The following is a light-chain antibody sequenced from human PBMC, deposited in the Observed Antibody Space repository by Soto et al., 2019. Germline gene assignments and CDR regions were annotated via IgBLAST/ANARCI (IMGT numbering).Light chain of an antibody. CDR3: ATWDDGLNGVV. CDR1: SSNIGRHG. Sequence: QSVLTQPPSASGTPGQRVTVSCSGSSSNIGRHGVNWYQQLPGAAPKLLIYSYNQRPSGVPGRFSGSTSGTSVSLTINGLQSEDEADYYCATWDDGLNGVVFGGGTKVTVL. V-gene: IGLV1-44*01. CDR2: SYN. J-gene: IGLJ3*02.